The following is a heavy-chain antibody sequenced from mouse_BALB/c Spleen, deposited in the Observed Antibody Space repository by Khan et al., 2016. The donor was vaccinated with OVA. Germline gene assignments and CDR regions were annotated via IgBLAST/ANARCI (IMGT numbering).Heavy chain of an antibody. CDR1: GYTFTDYY. J-gene: IGHJ3*01. CDR3: ARRNYFGYTFAY. Sequence: QVQLKESGAELARPGASVKLSCKASGYTFTDYYINWVKQRTGQGLEWIGEISPGSGDTYYSERFKGKATLTADESSSTAYMQLSSLTSEASAVYFCARRNYFGYTFAYWAQGTLVTVSA. V-gene: IGHV1-77*01. D-gene: IGHD1-2*01. CDR2: ISPGSGDT.